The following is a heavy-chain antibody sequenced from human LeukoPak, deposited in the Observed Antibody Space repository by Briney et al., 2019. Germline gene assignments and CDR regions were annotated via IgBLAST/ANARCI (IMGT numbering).Heavy chain of an antibody. J-gene: IGHJ6*03. D-gene: IGHD2-2*01. Sequence: SETLSLTCTVSGGSVNIYYWSWIRQPPGEGLEWIGYIYYTGSTKYNPSLKSRVTMSVDTSKNQLSLKVSSVTAADTAVYYCARWYCVSNTCYHMDVWGKGTTVTVSS. CDR1: GGSVNIYY. V-gene: IGHV4-59*02. CDR3: ARWYCVSNTCYHMDV. CDR2: IYYTGST.